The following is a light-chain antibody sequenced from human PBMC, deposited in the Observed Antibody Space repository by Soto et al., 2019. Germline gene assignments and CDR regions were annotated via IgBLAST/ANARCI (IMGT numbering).Light chain of an antibody. CDR3: QQYYGNPLT. CDR1: PSVLASSNNKNY. Sequence: DFVMTQSPDSLAVSLGERATINCKSSPSVLASSNNKNYLAWYQQKPGQPPKLLISWASTRESGVPDRFSGSGSGTDFTLTISSLQAEDVAVYYCQQYYGNPLTFGGGTKVEIK. J-gene: IGKJ4*01. V-gene: IGKV4-1*01. CDR2: WAS.